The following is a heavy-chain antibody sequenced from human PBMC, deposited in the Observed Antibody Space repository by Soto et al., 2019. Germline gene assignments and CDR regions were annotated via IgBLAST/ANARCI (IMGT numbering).Heavy chain of an antibody. D-gene: IGHD2-2*01. CDR2: IYYSGST. CDR3: ARADGGFDCSSTSCHLKNWFDL. Sequence: PSETLSLTCTVSGGSISSGDYYWSWIRQPPGKGLEWTGYIYYSGSTYYNPSLKSRVTISVDTSKNQFSLKLSSVTAADTAVYYCARADGGFDCSSTSCHLKNWFDLWAQGTLVTVSS. J-gene: IGHJ5*02. CDR1: GGSISSGDYY. V-gene: IGHV4-30-4*01.